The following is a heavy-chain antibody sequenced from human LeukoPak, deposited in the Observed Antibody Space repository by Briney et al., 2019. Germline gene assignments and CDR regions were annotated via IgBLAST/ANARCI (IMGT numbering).Heavy chain of an antibody. CDR1: GLIVSSNY. D-gene: IGHD6-19*01. CDR3: ACSGPYSNGGVMTDY. Sequence: GGSLRLSCAASGLIVSSNYMSWVRQAPVKGMEWVSMIYRDGNTKYADSVKGRFTISRDNSKNTLSLQMNSLRAEDTAVYYCACSGPYSNGGVMTDYWGQGTLVTVSS. V-gene: IGHV3-66*01. J-gene: IGHJ4*02. CDR2: IYRDGNT.